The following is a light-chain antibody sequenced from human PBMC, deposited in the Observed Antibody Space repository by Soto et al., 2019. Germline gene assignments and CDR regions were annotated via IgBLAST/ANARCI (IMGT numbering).Light chain of an antibody. CDR1: QTISSW. V-gene: IGKV1-5*01. CDR3: QQYNSYWT. CDR2: DAS. J-gene: IGKJ1*01. Sequence: DIQMTQSPSTLSGSVGDRVTITCRASQTISSWLAWYQQKPGKAPKLLIYDASSLESGVPSRFSGSGSGTEFTLTISSPQPDDFATYYCQQYNSYWTFGQGTKVDI.